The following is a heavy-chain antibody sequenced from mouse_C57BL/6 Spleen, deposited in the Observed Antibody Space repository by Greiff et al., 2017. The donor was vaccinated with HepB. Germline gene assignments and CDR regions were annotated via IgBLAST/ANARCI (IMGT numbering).Heavy chain of an antibody. CDR2: INPSRGYT. Sequence: QVQLQQSGAELAKPGASVKLSCKASGYTFTSYWMHWVKQRPGQGLEWIGYINPSRGYTKSNQKFKDKATLTADKSSSTAYMPLSSLTDEDAAVCDCARARTTVVAYYFDYWGQGTTLTVSS. CDR1: GYTFTSYW. V-gene: IGHV1-7*01. J-gene: IGHJ2*01. D-gene: IGHD1-1*01. CDR3: ARARTTVVAYYFDY.